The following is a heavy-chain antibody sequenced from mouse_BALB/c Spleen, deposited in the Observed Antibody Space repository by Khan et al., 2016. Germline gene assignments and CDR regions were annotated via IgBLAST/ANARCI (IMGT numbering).Heavy chain of an antibody. J-gene: IGHJ1*01. CDR1: GYTFTSYW. CDR3: ASYYGNYFDV. V-gene: IGHV1-7*01. D-gene: IGHD2-1*01. Sequence: QVQLQQSGAELVKPGASVKMSCKASGYTFTSYWMHWVKQRPGQGLEWIGYINPSTGYTEYNQKFKDKATLTADKSSSTAYMQLSSLTSEDSAVXYCASYYGNYFDVWGAGTTVTVSS. CDR2: INPSTGYT.